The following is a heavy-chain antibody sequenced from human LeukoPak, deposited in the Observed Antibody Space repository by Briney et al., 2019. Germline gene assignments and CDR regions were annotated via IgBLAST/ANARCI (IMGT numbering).Heavy chain of an antibody. D-gene: IGHD1-26*01. CDR1: GYTFTSYY. CDR3: ARDTSTAVAGARYYFDY. V-gene: IGHV1-46*01. CDR2: INPSGGST. Sequence: ASVKVSCKASGYTFTSYYMHWVRQAPGQGLEWMGTINPSGGSTSYAQKFQGRVTMTRDTSTSTVYMELSSLRSEDTAVYYCARDTSTAVAGARYYFDYWGQGTLVTVSS. J-gene: IGHJ4*02.